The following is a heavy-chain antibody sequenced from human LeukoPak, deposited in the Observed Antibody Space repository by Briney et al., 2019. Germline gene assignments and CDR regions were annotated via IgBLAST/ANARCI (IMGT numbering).Heavy chain of an antibody. CDR2: ISSSSSTI. CDR1: GFTFSSHS. CDR3: ARGAYYYED. D-gene: IGHD3-22*01. J-gene: IGHJ4*02. V-gene: IGHV3-48*01. Sequence: GGSLRLSCAASGFTFSSHSMNWVRQAPGKGLEWVSYISSSSSTINYADSVKGRFTISRDNAKNSLYLQMNSLRAEDTAVYYCARGAYYYEDWGQGTLVTVSS.